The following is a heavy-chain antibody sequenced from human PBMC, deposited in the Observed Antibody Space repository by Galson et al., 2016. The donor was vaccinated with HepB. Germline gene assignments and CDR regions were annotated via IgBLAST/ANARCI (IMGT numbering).Heavy chain of an antibody. CDR2: INQDGSEK. V-gene: IGHV3-7*03. CDR3: ARSPSAAY. CDR1: GFTFTTYW. J-gene: IGHJ4*02. Sequence: SLRLSCAASGFTFTTYWMIWVRQAPGRGLEWVANINQDGSEKYHVDSVKGRFTISRDNAKNSLFLQMNGLRVADTAVYYCARSPSAAYWGQGTLVTVSS. D-gene: IGHD6-25*01.